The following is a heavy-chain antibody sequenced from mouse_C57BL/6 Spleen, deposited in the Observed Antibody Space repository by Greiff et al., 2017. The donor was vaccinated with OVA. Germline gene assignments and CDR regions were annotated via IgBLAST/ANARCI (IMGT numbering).Heavy chain of an antibody. V-gene: IGHV3-1*01. CDR1: GYSITSGYD. CDR2: ISYSGST. D-gene: IGHD2-4*01. Sequence: EVQLQQSGPGMVKPSQSLSLTCTVTGYSITSGYDWHWIRHFPGNKLEWMGYISYSGSTNYNPSLNSRISITHDTSKNPFFLKLNSVTTEDTATYYCARAGDDYPYYFDYWGQGTTLTVSS. CDR3: ARAGDDYPYYFDY. J-gene: IGHJ2*01.